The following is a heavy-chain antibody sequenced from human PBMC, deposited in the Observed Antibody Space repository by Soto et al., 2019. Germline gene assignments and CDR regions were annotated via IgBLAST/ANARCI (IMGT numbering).Heavy chain of an antibody. Sequence: GASVKVSCKASGYTFTGYFIHWVRQAPGEGLEWVGYINPNSGVTKYAPRFLGRVTITRDTSIRTAYMDLNNLRSDDTAVYFCARRGGTILAPLPCGPGPLVTVYS. V-gene: IGHV1-2*02. D-gene: IGHD2-2*01. CDR2: INPNSGVT. J-gene: IGHJ5*02. CDR3: ARRGGTILAPLP. CDR1: GYTFTGYF.